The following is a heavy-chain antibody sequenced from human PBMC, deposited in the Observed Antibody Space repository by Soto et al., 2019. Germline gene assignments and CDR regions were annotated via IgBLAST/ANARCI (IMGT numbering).Heavy chain of an antibody. V-gene: IGHV1-2*02. CDR2: IDPNGGGT. CDR3: ARLPFGYSSDSGP. CDR1: GYNFFGYY. D-gene: IGHD2-15*01. J-gene: IGHJ5*02. Sequence: ASVKVSCKAFGYNFFGYYMRWVRQAAGQGLEWMGWIDPNGGGTKYAQKFQGRVTMTRDTPITTAYMELSRLTSDDTAVYYCARLPFGYSSDSGPWGQGTLVTVSS.